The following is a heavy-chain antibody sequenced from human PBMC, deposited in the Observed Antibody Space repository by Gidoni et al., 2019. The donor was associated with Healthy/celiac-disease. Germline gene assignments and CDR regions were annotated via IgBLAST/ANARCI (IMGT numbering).Heavy chain of an antibody. J-gene: IGHJ3*02. D-gene: IGHD6-13*01. Sequence: QVQLVQSGAEVKKPGSSVKVSCKASGGTFSSYAISWVRPAPGQGLEWMGGIIPIFGTANYAQKFQGRVTITADKSTSTAYMELSSLRSEDTAVYYCARLSSAHSRAEDAFDIWGQGTMVTVSS. CDR2: IIPIFGTA. CDR1: GGTFSSYA. V-gene: IGHV1-69*06. CDR3: ARLSSAHSRAEDAFDI.